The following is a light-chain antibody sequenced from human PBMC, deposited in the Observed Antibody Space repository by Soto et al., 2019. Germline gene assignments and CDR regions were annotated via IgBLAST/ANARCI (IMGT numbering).Light chain of an antibody. V-gene: IGKV1-9*01. J-gene: IGKJ5*01. CDR3: QQFNSYPIT. Sequence: DIQLTQSPSFLSASVGDRVTITCRASQDISNFLTWYHQKPGKAPKLLISAASTLQSGVPSRCSGTGSGTEFTLTITGLQPEDFATYYCQQFNSYPITFGQGTRLEI. CDR2: AAS. CDR1: QDISNF.